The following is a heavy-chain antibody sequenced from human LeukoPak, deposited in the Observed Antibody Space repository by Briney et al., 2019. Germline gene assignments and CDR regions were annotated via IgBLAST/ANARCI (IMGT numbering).Heavy chain of an antibody. D-gene: IGHD3-10*01. V-gene: IGHV4-31*03. CDR2: IYYSGST. CDR3: ARAKWFGELLVGYFDY. CDR1: GGSISSGGYY. J-gene: IGHJ4*02. Sequence: SETLSLTCTVSGGSISSGGYYWSWIRQHPGKGLEWSGYIYYSGSTYYNPSLKSRVTISVDTSKNQFSLKLISVTAADTAVYYCARAKWFGELLVGYFDYWGQGTLVTVSS.